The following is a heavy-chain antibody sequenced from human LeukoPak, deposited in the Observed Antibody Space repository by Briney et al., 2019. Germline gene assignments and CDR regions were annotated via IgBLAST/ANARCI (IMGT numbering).Heavy chain of an antibody. CDR3: VQGRDWLRNDAFDI. D-gene: IGHD3-9*01. V-gene: IGHV4-59*01. CDR2: IYYTESTNYNPSSGSA. CDR1: GGSISTYY. Sequence: SETLSLTCTLFGGSISTYYWSWIRQPPGKGLEWIGYIYYTESTNYNPSSGSANYNPSLKSRVTISADTSKNQFSLKLSSVTAADTAVYYCVQGRDWLRNDAFDIWGQGTMVTVSS. J-gene: IGHJ3*02.